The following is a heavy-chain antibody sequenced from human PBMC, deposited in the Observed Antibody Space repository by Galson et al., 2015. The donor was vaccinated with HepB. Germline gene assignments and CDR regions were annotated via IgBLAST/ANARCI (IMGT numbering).Heavy chain of an antibody. CDR2: INTGNGIT. D-gene: IGHD2/OR15-2a*01. CDR1: GYTFTSYA. Sequence: SVKVSCKASGYTFTSYAIHWVRQAPGQRLEWMGWINTGNGITKYSQKFQGQVTISADKSINTAYLQWSSLKASDTAIYYCARRSSKAFDIWGQGTMVTVSS. CDR3: ARRSSKAFDI. J-gene: IGHJ3*02. V-gene: IGHV1-3*04.